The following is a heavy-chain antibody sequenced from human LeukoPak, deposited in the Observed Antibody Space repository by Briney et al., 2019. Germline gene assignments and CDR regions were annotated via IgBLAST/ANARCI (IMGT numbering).Heavy chain of an antibody. J-gene: IGHJ4*02. D-gene: IGHD5-12*01. CDR2: ISWNSGSI. V-gene: IGHV3-9*01. Sequence: TGGSLRLSCAASGFTFDDYAMHWVRQAPGKGLEWVSGISWNSGSIGYGDSVKGRFTISRDNAKNSLYLQMNSLRAEDTALYYCAKGSYSGYDQPTEYWGQGILVTVSS. CDR1: GFTFDDYA. CDR3: AKGSYSGYDQPTEY.